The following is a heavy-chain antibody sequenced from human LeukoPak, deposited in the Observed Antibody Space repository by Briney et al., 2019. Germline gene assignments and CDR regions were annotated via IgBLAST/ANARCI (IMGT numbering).Heavy chain of an antibody. CDR3: ARLVRLLLWFGELSHGYMDV. CDR2: IFYTGST. CDR1: GGFINNYY. J-gene: IGHJ6*03. D-gene: IGHD3-10*01. Sequence: PSETLSLTCTVSGGFINNYYWSWIRQPPGKGLEWIGYIFYTGSTNYNPSLKSRVTISVDTSKNQFSLKLSSVTAADTAVYYCARLVRLLLWFGELSHGYMDVWGKGTTVTISS. V-gene: IGHV4-59*08.